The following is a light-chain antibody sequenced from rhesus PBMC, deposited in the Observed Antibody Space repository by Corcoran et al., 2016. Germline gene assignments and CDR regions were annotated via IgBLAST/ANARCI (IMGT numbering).Light chain of an antibody. CDR2: GAS. V-gene: IGKV3-24*04. CDR1: QSVGSY. J-gene: IGKJ1*01. Sequence: ESVMTQSPATLALSPGERATLSCRASQSVGSYLAWYQQKPGLAPRLLIYGASTRATDIPDRFSGSGSGTEFPLTISSLEPEDFGVYFCLQSGNWPRTFGQGTKVEIK. CDR3: LQSGNWPRT.